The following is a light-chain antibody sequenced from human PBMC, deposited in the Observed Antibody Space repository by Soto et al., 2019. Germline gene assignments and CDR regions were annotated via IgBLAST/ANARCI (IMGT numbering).Light chain of an antibody. V-gene: IGLV2-8*01. CDR2: EVT. Sequence: QSVLTQPPSASGSPGQSVTISCTGTSSDIGGYNYVSWYQQHPGKAPKLMIYEVTKRPSGVPDRFSASRSGNTASLTVSGLQSEDEADYYCSSFTGTNNLYVFGTGTKVPVL. CDR3: SSFTGTNNLYV. CDR1: SSDIGGYNY. J-gene: IGLJ1*01.